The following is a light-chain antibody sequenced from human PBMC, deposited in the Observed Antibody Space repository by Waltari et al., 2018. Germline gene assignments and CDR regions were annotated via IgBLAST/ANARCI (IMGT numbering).Light chain of an antibody. CDR3: NSRDSSGNVV. Sequence: SSALTQDPAVSVALGQTVRITCQGDSRRSYYASWYQQKPGQAPVLVIYGKNNRPSGIPDRFSGSSSGNTASLTITGAQAEDEADYYCNSRDSSGNVVFGGGTKLTVL. V-gene: IGLV3-19*01. CDR2: GKN. CDR1: SRRSYY. J-gene: IGLJ2*01.